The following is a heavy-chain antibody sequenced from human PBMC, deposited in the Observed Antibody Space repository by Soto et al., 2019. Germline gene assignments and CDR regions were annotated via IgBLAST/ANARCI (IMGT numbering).Heavy chain of an antibody. D-gene: IGHD4-4*01. J-gene: IGHJ3*02. Sequence: PGESLKISCKGSGYSFSSYWIGWVRQMPGKGLKWMGIIYPGDSDTRYSPSFQGQVTISADKSISTAYLQWSSLKASDTVLFYCARRDDYTRSSFDIWGQGTMITV. CDR2: IYPGDSDT. CDR3: ARRDDYTRSSFDI. CDR1: GYSFSSYW. V-gene: IGHV5-51*01.